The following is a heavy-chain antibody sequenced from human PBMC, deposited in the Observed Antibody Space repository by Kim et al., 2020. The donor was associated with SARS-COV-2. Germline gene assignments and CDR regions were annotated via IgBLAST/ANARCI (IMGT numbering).Heavy chain of an antibody. CDR3: AREGYGDYGNWFDP. J-gene: IGHJ5*02. D-gene: IGHD4-17*01. V-gene: IGHV3-53*01. Sequence: GGSLRLSCAASGFTVSSNYMSWVRQAPGKGLEWVSVIYSGGSTYYADSVKGRFTISRDNSKNTLYLQMNSLRAEDTAVYYCAREGYGDYGNWFDPWGQGTLVTVSS. CDR2: IYSGGST. CDR1: GFTVSSNY.